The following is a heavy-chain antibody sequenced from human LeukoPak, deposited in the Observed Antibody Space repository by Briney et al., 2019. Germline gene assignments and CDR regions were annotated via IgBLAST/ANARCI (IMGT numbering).Heavy chain of an antibody. J-gene: IGHJ4*02. D-gene: IGHD3-3*01. V-gene: IGHV4-59*08. CDR3: ARRGFWSGYYPGYYFDY. CDR2: IYYSGST. CDR1: GGSFSGYY. Sequence: SETLSLTCAVYGGSFSGYYWSWIRQPPGKGLEWIGYIYYSGSTNYNPSLKSRVTISVDTSKNQFSLKLSSVTAADTAVYYCARRGFWSGYYPGYYFDYWGQGTLVTVSS.